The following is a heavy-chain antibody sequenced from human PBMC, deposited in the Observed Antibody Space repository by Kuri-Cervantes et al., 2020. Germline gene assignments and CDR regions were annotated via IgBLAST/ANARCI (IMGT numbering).Heavy chain of an antibody. CDR2: INHSGST. D-gene: IGHD3-10*01. J-gene: IGHJ5*02. Sequence: GSLRLSCAASGFTFSDYYMSWIRQAPGKGLEWIGEINHSGSTNYNPSFKSRVTISVDTSKNQFSLKLSSVTAADTAVYYCARGTLWFGELSRRTWFDPWGQGTLVTVSS. V-gene: IGHV4-34*01. CDR1: GFTFSDYY. CDR3: ARGTLWFGELSRRTWFDP.